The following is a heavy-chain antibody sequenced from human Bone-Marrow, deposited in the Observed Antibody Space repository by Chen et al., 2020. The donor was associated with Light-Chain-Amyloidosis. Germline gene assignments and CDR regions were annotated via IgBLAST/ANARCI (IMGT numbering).Heavy chain of an antibody. J-gene: IGHJ6*02. CDR1: GFTFSSYT. D-gene: IGHD4-17*01. Sequence: QLVESGGGVVQPGRSLRLSCAASGFTFSSYTFHWVRQAPGKWLEWVATISFDGSKKYFVDSVKGRFTISRDNSKNTVYLQMTSLREEDTAVFFCARDTPTVTPEGEYYYNGMDVWGQGTTVTVSS. CDR2: ISFDGSKK. V-gene: IGHV3-30*04. CDR3: ARDTPTVTPEGEYYYNGMDV.